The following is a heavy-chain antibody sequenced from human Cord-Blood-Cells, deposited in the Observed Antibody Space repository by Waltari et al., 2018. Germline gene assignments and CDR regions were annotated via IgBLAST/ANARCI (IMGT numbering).Heavy chain of an antibody. CDR2: ISWNSGSI. D-gene: IGHD2-2*01. V-gene: IGHV3-9*03. CDR1: GFTFDDYA. Sequence: EVQLVESGGGLVQPGRSLRLSCAPYGFTFDDYAMHWDRQAPGKGLEWVSGISWNSGSIGYADSVKGRFTISRDNAKNSLYLQMNSLRAEDMALYYCAKVVVPAAMVGAFDIWGQGTMVTVSS. J-gene: IGHJ3*02. CDR3: AKVVVPAAMVGAFDI.